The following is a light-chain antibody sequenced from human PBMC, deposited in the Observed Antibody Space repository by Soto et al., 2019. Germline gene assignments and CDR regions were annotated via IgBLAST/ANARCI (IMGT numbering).Light chain of an antibody. CDR3: SSYTSSSTVV. J-gene: IGLJ2*01. CDR1: SSDVGGYNY. CDR2: DVS. V-gene: IGLV2-14*01. Sequence: QSALTQPASVFGSPGQSITISCTGTSSDVGGYNYVSWYQQHPGKAPKLMIYDVSNRPSGVSNRFSGSKSGNTASLTISGLQAEDEADYYCSSYTSSSTVVFGGGTQLTVL.